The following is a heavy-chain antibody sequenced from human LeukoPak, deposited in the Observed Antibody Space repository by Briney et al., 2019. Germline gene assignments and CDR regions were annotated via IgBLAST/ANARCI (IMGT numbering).Heavy chain of an antibody. CDR1: GLTLSGSA. D-gene: IGHD2-2*01. Sequence: GGSLRLSCAASGLTLSGSAMHWVRQASGKGLEWVGRIRRKANSYATAYAASVKGRFTISRDDSKNTAYLQMNSLKTEDTAVYYCTSANIVVVPAAFDAFDIWGQGTMVTVSS. CDR3: TSANIVVVPAAFDAFDI. V-gene: IGHV3-73*01. CDR2: IRRKANSYAT. J-gene: IGHJ3*02.